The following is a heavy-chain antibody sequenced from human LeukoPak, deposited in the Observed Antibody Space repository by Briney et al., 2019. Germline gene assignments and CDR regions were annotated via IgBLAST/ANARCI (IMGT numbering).Heavy chain of an antibody. CDR3: ATVDYYDSSGLDY. CDR2: VDPEDGET. V-gene: IGHV1-69-2*01. D-gene: IGHD3-22*01. CDR1: GHTFTDYY. J-gene: IGHJ4*02. Sequence: ASVKISCKVSGHTFTDYYMHWVQQAPGKGLEWMGLVDPEDGETIYAEKFQGRVTITADTSTDTAYMEPSSLRSEDTAVYYCATVDYYDSSGLDYCGQGTLVTVSS.